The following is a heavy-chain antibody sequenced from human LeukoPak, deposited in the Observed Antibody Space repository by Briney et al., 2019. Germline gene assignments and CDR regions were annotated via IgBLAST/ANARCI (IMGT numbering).Heavy chain of an antibody. Sequence: SETVSLTRIVTGYSISSGYYWDWVRPPPGEGLGWIGSIYHSGSTYYNPSLKSRVTISVDTSKNQFSLKLSSVTAADTAVYYCARGTITFGGVINWFDPWGQGTLVTVSS. D-gene: IGHD3-16*01. J-gene: IGHJ5*02. CDR3: ARGTITFGGVINWFDP. V-gene: IGHV4-38-2*02. CDR1: GYSISSGYY. CDR2: IYHSGST.